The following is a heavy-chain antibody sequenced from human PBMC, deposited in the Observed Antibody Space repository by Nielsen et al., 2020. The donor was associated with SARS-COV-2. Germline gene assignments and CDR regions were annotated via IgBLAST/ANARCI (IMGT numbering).Heavy chain of an antibody. CDR2: ISSSSSTI. V-gene: IGHV3-48*01. D-gene: IGHD7-27*01. CDR1: GFTFSSYS. Sequence: GESLKISCAASGFTFSSYSMNWVRQAPGKGLEWVSYISSSSSTIYYADSVKGRFTISRDNAKNSLYLQMNRLTAGDTAVYYCARERIRSNWYYGMDVWGQGTTVTVSS. CDR3: ARERIRSNWYYGMDV. J-gene: IGHJ6*02.